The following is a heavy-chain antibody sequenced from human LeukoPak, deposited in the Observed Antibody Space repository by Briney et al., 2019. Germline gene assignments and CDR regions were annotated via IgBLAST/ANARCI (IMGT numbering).Heavy chain of an antibody. CDR1: GGSISSSSYY. Sequence: SETLSLTCTVSGGSISSSSYYWGWIRQPPGKGLEWIGSIYSVGSTYYNPSLKSRVTISVDTSKNQFSLKLSSVTAADTAVYYCARGPLRGDSEAFDIWGQGTMVTVSS. J-gene: IGHJ3*02. V-gene: IGHV4-39*07. D-gene: IGHD7-27*01. CDR3: ARGPLRGDSEAFDI. CDR2: IYSVGST.